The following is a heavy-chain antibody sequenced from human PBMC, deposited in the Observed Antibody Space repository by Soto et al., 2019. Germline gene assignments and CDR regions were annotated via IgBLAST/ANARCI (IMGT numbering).Heavy chain of an antibody. V-gene: IGHV3-30*03. D-gene: IGHD3-22*01. Sequence: ESGGGVVQPGRSLRLSCAASGFTFSSHGMHWIRQAPGKGLEWVAVIPYDGSHQYYADSVKGRFSISRDNSKNTLNLEMNSLRVEDTAVYYCARIPYDNSGTIFDYWGQGTLVTVSS. CDR2: IPYDGSHQ. J-gene: IGHJ4*02. CDR3: ARIPYDNSGTIFDY. CDR1: GFTFSSHG.